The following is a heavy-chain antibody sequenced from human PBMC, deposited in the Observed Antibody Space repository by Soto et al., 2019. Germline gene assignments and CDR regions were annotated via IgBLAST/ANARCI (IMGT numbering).Heavy chain of an antibody. CDR2: IYSGGST. D-gene: IGHD2-2*01. V-gene: IGHV3-53*04. J-gene: IGHJ3*02. CDR3: ARESGGRTSGHPSDAFDI. Sequence: EVQLVESGGGLVQPGGSLRLSCAASGFTVSSNYMSWVRQAPGKGLEWVSVIYSGGSTYYADSVKGRFTISRHNSKNTLYLQMNSLRAEETAVYYCARESGGRTSGHPSDAFDIWGQGTMVTVSS. CDR1: GFTVSSNY.